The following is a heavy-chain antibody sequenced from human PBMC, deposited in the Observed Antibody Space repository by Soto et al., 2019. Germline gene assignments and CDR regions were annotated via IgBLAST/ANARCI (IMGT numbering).Heavy chain of an antibody. CDR2: ISYDGSNK. Sequence: QVQLVESGGGVVQPGRSLRLSCAASGFTFSSYGMHWVRQAPGKGLEWVAVISYDGSNKYYADSVKGRFTISRDNSKNTLYLQMNSLRAEDTAVYYCAKERLNWNHNFDYWGQGTLVTVSS. D-gene: IGHD1-20*01. J-gene: IGHJ4*02. CDR3: AKERLNWNHNFDY. CDR1: GFTFSSYG. V-gene: IGHV3-30*18.